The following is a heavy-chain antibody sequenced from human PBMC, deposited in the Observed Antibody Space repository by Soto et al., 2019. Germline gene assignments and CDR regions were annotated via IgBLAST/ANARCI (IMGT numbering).Heavy chain of an antibody. Sequence: QVQLVESGGGVVQPGRSLRLSCAASGFTFSSYAMHWVRQAPGKGLEWVAVISYDGSNKYYTDSVKGRFTISRDNSKNTLYPQMNSLRAEDTAVYYYTRERYGDFGFDYWGQGTLVTVSS. CDR3: TRERYGDFGFDY. CDR1: GFTFSSYA. V-gene: IGHV3-30-3*01. CDR2: ISYDGSNK. J-gene: IGHJ4*02. D-gene: IGHD4-17*01.